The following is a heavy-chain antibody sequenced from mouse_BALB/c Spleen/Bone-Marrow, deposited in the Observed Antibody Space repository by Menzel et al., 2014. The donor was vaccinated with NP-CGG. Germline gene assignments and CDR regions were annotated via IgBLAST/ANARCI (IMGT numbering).Heavy chain of an antibody. CDR3: ARNYGYGKSFAY. D-gene: IGHD2-2*01. V-gene: IGHV14-3*02. Sequence: VQLQQSGAELVRPGASVKLSCTASGFNIKDTYMHWVKQRPEQGLEWTGRIDPANGNTKYDPKFQGKATITADTSSNTAYLQLSSLTSEDPAVYYCARNYGYGKSFAYWGQGTLVTVSA. J-gene: IGHJ3*01. CDR1: GFNIKDTY. CDR2: IDPANGNT.